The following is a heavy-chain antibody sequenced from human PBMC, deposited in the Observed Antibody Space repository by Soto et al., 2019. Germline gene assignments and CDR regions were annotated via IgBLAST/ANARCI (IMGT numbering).Heavy chain of an antibody. D-gene: IGHD2-2*01. CDR3: ARGSLTLYCSSTSCQNWFDP. CDR1: GGSFSGYY. V-gene: IGHV4-34*01. Sequence: SETLSLTCAVYGGSFSGYYWSWIRQPPGKGLEWIGEINHSGSTNYNPSLKSRVTISVDTSKNQFSLKLSSVTAADTAVYYCARGSLTLYCSSTSCQNWFDPWGQGTLVTVSS. J-gene: IGHJ5*02. CDR2: INHSGST.